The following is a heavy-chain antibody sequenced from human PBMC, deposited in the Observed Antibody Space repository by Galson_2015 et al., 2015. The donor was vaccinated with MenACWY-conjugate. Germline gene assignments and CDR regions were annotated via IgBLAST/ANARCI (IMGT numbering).Heavy chain of an antibody. V-gene: IGHV3-7*03. Sequence: SLRLSCAASGFTFSNHWMSWVRQAPGKGLEWVANINQDGSEKNYVDSLRGRFSISRDNARNSVFLQMTSLRDEDTAVYYCATGNVLFESWGQGTLVPAPS. CDR3: ATGNVLFES. CDR1: GFTFSNHW. D-gene: IGHD1-14*01. J-gene: IGHJ4*02. CDR2: INQDGSEK.